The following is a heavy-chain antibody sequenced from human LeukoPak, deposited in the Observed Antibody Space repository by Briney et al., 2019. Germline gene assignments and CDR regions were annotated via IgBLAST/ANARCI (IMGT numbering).Heavy chain of an antibody. Sequence: ASVKVSCKASGYTFTSYGISWVRQAPGQGLEWMGWISAYNGNTNYAQKLQGRVTMTTDTSTSTAYMELRSLRSDDTAVYYCARAITGTTKSRFWNWFDPWGQGTLVTVSS. D-gene: IGHD1-20*01. V-gene: IGHV1-18*01. J-gene: IGHJ5*02. CDR2: ISAYNGNT. CDR3: ARAITGTTKSRFWNWFDP. CDR1: GYTFTSYG.